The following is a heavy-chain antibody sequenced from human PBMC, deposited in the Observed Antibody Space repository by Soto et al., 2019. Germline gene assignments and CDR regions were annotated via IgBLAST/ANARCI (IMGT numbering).Heavy chain of an antibody. V-gene: IGHV3-21*01. Sequence: PGGSLRLCCMASGFSFSTYSMNWVRQAPGKGLEWVSSIRRSGDYTYYADSLKGRFTISRDNAKNSLSLQMISLRAEDTAVYYCARSTSLGGMDVWGQGTTVTVSS. J-gene: IGHJ6*02. CDR1: GFSFSTYS. D-gene: IGHD1-1*01. CDR2: IRRSGDYT. CDR3: ARSTSLGGMDV.